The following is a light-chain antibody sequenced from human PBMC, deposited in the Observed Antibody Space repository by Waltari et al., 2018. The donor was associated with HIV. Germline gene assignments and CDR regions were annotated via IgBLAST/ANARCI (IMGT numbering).Light chain of an antibody. Sequence: QTVVTHEPSFSVSPGGTVTLTCGLTSGSVSTSYHPSWYQQTPAQAPLTPVYITSSRPSGVPDPFSVSDLGNKAALPVSEAQAHDEAVHYFVLCVVADVRIFRGGGKLT. J-gene: IGLJ2*01. CDR3: VLCVVADVRI. CDR1: SGSVSTSYH. V-gene: IGLV8-61*01. CDR2: ITS.